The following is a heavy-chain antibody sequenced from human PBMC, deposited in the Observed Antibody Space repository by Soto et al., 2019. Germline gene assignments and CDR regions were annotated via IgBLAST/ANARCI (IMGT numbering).Heavy chain of an antibody. Sequence: GESLKISCKGSGYSFTSYWIGWVRQMPGKGLEWMGIIYPGDSDTRYSPSFQGQVTISADQSITTAYLQWSSLKASDTAMYYWATHVYGGGYYYYYGMDVWGQGTTVTVSS. CDR3: ATHVYGGGYYYYYGMDV. CDR1: GYSFTSYW. J-gene: IGHJ6*02. D-gene: IGHD3-10*02. CDR2: IYPGDSDT. V-gene: IGHV5-51*01.